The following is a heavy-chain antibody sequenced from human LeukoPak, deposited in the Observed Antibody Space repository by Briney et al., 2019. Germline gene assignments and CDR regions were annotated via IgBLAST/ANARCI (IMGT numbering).Heavy chain of an antibody. CDR3: ARVEDIVVVVAATPYYYYGMDV. J-gene: IGHJ6*02. CDR2: MNPNSGNT. CDR1: GYTFTSYD. Sequence: GASVKVSCKASGYTFTSYDINWVRQATGQGLEWMGWMNPNSGNTGYAQKFQGRVTMTRNTSISTAYMELSSLRSEDTAVYYCARVEDIVVVVAATPYYYYGMDVWGQGTTVTVSS. V-gene: IGHV1-8*01. D-gene: IGHD2-15*01.